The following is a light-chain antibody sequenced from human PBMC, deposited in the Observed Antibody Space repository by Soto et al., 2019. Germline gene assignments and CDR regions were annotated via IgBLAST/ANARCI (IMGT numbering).Light chain of an antibody. CDR3: QHSNTYLCT. CDR1: QSIRGW. Sequence: DNQMTQSPSTLSASVGDRVNITCRASQSIRGWLAWYQKKPGKAPKVLIYGASRLPSGVPSRFSGSGSETEFTLTISDLQPDDFATYYCQHSNTYLCTFGQGTKVDIK. V-gene: IGKV1-5*01. CDR2: GAS. J-gene: IGKJ2*02.